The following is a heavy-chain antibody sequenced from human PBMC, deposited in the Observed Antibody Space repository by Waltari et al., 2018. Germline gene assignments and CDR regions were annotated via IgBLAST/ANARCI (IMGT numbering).Heavy chain of an antibody. D-gene: IGHD2-2*01. CDR2: IKYDGSET. Sequence: EVQLTESGGGLVQPGGSLRLSCAASGFSFSSYWMTWVRQAPGKGLEWVANIKYDGSETYHADSVNGRFSISRDNAKNSLYLQMNSVSAEDTAIYYCARGSPGYVRVWDSWGQGTMVTVSS. CDR1: GFSFSSYW. CDR3: ARGSPGYVRVWDS. J-gene: IGHJ4*02. V-gene: IGHV3-7*03.